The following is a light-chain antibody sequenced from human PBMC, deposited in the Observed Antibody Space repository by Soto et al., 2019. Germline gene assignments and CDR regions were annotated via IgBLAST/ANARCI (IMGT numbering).Light chain of an antibody. V-gene: IGLV1-40*01. Sequence: QLVLTQPPSVSGAPGQRVTISCTGSSSNIGARYDVHWYQHLPGTAPKLLIYGNNNRPSGVPDRFSGSKSGSSASLAITGLQAEDEADYYCQSYDSSLSGSYVFGTGTKLTVL. J-gene: IGLJ1*01. CDR2: GNN. CDR1: SSNIGARYD. CDR3: QSYDSSLSGSYV.